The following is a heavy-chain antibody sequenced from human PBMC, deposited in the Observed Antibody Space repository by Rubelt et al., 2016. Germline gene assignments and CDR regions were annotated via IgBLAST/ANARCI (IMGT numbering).Heavy chain of an antibody. Sequence: GGIIPIFGTANYAQKFQGRVTITADESTSTAYMELSSLRSEDTAVYYCARGVRRFGDLAWFDPWGQGTLVTVSS. V-gene: IGHV1-69*01. J-gene: IGHJ5*02. D-gene: IGHD3-10*01. CDR3: ARGVRRFGDLAWFDP. CDR2: IIPIFGTA.